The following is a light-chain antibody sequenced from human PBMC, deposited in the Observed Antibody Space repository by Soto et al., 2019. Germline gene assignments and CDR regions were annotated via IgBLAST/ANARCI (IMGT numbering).Light chain of an antibody. V-gene: IGKV3-11*01. Sequence: EIVLTQSPATLSLSPGERATLSCRASQSVSSYLAWYQQKPGQAPRLLIYDASNRATGIPARFSGSGSGTYFPLTIISLEPEDFAFYYCQQRSNWPPYTFGQGTKLEIK. CDR3: QQRSNWPPYT. CDR1: QSVSSY. J-gene: IGKJ2*01. CDR2: DAS.